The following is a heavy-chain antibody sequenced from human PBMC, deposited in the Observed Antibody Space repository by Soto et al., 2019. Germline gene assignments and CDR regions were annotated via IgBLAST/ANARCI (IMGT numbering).Heavy chain of an antibody. CDR3: ARGIYIGSSGYYLDF. D-gene: IGHD3-22*01. J-gene: IGHJ4*02. V-gene: IGHV4-39*01. CDR2: RYDDGST. CDR1: GDSIRNRNYY. Sequence: SETLSLTCTVSGDSIRNRNYYWGWIRQPPGKGLEWIVSRYDDGSTFYNPSLRSRVTISVDTAKKEFSLKVTSVTAADTAVYYCARGIYIGSSGYYLDFWGQGTLVTVSS.